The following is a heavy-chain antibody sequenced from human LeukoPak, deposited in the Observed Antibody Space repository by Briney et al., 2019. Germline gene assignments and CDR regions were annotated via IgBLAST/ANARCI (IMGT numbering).Heavy chain of an antibody. D-gene: IGHD4-11*01. Sequence: PGGSLRLSCAASGFTFSSYEMNWVRQAPGKGLECVSYISSSGSTKDYADSVKGRFTISRDNAKNALYLQMNRLRAEDSAIYYCAREDYSDYLKYAFDIWGQGTMVTVSS. CDR3: AREDYSDYLKYAFDI. CDR1: GFTFSSYE. J-gene: IGHJ3*02. V-gene: IGHV3-48*03. CDR2: ISSSGSTK.